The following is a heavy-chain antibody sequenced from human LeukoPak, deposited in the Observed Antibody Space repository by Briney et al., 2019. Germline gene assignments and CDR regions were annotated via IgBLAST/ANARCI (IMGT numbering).Heavy chain of an antibody. Sequence: GGSLRLSCSASGFTFSTYAVHWVRQAPGKGLEWVAVISYDGSKRYYADSVKGRFTISRDNSKNAFLQMNSLSAEDTAVYYCARDYDTSGSYFDFFDYWGQGTLVTVSS. CDR2: ISYDGSKR. J-gene: IGHJ4*02. D-gene: IGHD3-22*01. CDR1: GFTFSTYA. V-gene: IGHV3-30-3*01. CDR3: ARDYDTSGSYFDFFDY.